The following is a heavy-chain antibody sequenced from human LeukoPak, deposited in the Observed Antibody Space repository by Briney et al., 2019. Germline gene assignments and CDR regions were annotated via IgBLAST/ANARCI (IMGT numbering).Heavy chain of an antibody. J-gene: IGHJ3*02. CDR3: ARGTYLAYCGGDCSPDAFDI. CDR1: GFTFSSYS. Sequence: PGGSLRLSCAASGFTFSSYSMNWVRQAPGKGLEWVSSISSSSSYIYYADSVKGRFTISRDNAKNSLYLQMNSLRAEDTAVYYCARGTYLAYCGGDCSPDAFDIWGQGTMVTVSS. D-gene: IGHD2-21*02. CDR2: ISSSSSYI. V-gene: IGHV3-21*01.